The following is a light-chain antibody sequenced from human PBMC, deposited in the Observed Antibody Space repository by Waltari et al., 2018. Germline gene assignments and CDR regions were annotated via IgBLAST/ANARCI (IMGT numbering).Light chain of an antibody. CDR1: TSDVGSYDL. V-gene: IGLV2-23*02. J-gene: IGLJ1*01. CDR3: CSYAGRGTYV. Sequence: QSALTQPASVSGTPGQSITISCSGTTSDVGSYDLVSWYQQPPGEAPKLLICEVFKRPPDTSSPFSGAKSGSTASLTISGLQPEDEADYYCCSYAGRGTYVFGSGTKVTVL. CDR2: EVF.